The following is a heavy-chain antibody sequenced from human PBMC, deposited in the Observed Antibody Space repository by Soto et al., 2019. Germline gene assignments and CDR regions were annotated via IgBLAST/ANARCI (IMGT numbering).Heavy chain of an antibody. CDR1: GFTFSSYS. J-gene: IGHJ4*02. D-gene: IGHD6-19*01. V-gene: IGHV3-48*02. CDR3: ARDLYLAQAEAVPDY. CDR2: ISSSSSTI. Sequence: GGSLRLSCAASGFTFSSYSMNWVRQAPGKGLEWVSYISSSSSTIYYADSVKGRFTISRDNAKNSLYLQMNSLRDEDTAVYYCARDLYLAQAEAVPDYWGQGTLVTVSS.